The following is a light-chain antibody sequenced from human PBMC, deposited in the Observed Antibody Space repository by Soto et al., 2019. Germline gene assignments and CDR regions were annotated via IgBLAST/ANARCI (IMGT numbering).Light chain of an antibody. CDR1: QSISSSY. V-gene: IGKV3-20*01. J-gene: IGKJ1*01. CDR3: QQYGSSPRT. CDR2: GAS. Sequence: EIVLTQSPGTLSLSPGERGTLSCRASQSISSSYLAWYQQKPGQAPRLLIYGASSRATGIPDRFSGSGSGTDFTLTISILEPEDFADYYCQQYGSSPRTFGQGTKVEIK.